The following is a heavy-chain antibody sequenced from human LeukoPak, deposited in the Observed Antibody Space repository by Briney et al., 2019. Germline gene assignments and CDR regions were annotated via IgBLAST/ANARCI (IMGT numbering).Heavy chain of an antibody. CDR2: VNQCGST. CDR3: AREVLAAGSLWFDP. CDR1: RCCIRRYF. Sequence: YTHSLTCLLCRCCIRRYFRSWLQPPPRKGLAWIGYVNQCGSTNYNPSLKSRFTIAVDTSKKQFSLKLSSVTAADTAVYYCAREVLAAGSLWFDPWGQGTLVTVSS. D-gene: IGHD6-13*01. V-gene: IGHV4-59*01. J-gene: IGHJ5*02.